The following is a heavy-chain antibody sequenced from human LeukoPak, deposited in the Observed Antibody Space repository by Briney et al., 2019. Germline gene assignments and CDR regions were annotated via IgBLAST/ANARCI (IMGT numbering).Heavy chain of an antibody. Sequence: PGGSLRLSCAASGFTFSNYWMHWVRQAPGKGLVWVSRINSDGINTSYADSVKGRFTISRDNAKNTLNLQMNSLRAEDTAVYYCARAVTWIDPWGQGTLVIVYS. CDR3: ARAVTWIDP. CDR1: GFTFSNYW. CDR2: INSDGINT. J-gene: IGHJ5*02. V-gene: IGHV3-74*01.